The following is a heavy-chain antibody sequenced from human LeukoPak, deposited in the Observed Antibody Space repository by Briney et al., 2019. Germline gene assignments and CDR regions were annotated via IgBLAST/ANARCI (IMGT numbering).Heavy chain of an antibody. CDR1: AFTFDDYA. CDR3: TTDYGDAFDI. J-gene: IGHJ3*02. Sequence: GGSLRLSCTASAFTFDDYAMSWVRQAPGKGLEWVGRIKSKTDGGTTDYAAPVKGRFTISRDDSKNTLYLQMNSLKTEDTAVYYCTTDYGDAFDIWGQGTMVTVSS. CDR2: IKSKTDGGTT. D-gene: IGHD4-17*01. V-gene: IGHV3-15*01.